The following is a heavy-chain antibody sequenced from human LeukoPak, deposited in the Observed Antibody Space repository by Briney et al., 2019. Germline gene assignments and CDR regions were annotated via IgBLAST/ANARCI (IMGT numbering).Heavy chain of an antibody. V-gene: IGHV3-66*01. CDR3: ARDMGFRDFWSGYGDY. J-gene: IGHJ4*02. Sequence: QAGGSLRLSCAASGFTVSSNYMSWVRQAPGKGLEWVSVIYSGGSTYYADSVKGRFTISRDNSKNTLYLQMNSLRAEDTAVYYCARDMGFRDFWSGYGDYWGQGTLVTVSS. CDR2: IYSGGST. CDR1: GFTVSSNY. D-gene: IGHD3-3*01.